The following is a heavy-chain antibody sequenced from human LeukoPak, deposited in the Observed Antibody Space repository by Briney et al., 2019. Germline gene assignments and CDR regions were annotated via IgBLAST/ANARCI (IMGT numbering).Heavy chain of an antibody. V-gene: IGHV3-11*05. CDR3: ARVTSDYPFDS. CDR2: ISPSSSYT. D-gene: IGHD4-11*01. Sequence: PGGSRRLSCAASRFTFSDFYMTWIRQAPGKGLEWHSYISPSSSYTNYADSLKGRFTISRDNAKNSLYLQMNSLRAEDTAVYYCARVTSDYPFDSWGQGSLVTVSS. CDR1: RFTFSDFY. J-gene: IGHJ4*02.